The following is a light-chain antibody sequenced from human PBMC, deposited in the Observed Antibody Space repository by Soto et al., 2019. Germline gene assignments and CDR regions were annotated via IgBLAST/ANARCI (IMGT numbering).Light chain of an antibody. Sequence: QSALTQPASVSGSPGQSITISCTGTNNDVGAYNYVSWYRQHPGKAPKLMIYEVTNRPSGVSNRFFGSKSGNTASLTISGLQAEDEADYYCSSYTSSSTRVFGTGTKLTVL. J-gene: IGLJ1*01. CDR2: EVT. CDR1: NNDVGAYNY. CDR3: SSYTSSSTRV. V-gene: IGLV2-14*01.